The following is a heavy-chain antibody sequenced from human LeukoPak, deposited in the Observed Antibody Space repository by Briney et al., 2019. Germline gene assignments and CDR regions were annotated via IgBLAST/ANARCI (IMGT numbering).Heavy chain of an antibody. Sequence: ASVKVSCKASGYTFTSYGISWVRQAPGQGLEWMGIINPSGGSTSYAQKFQGRVTMTRDMSTSTVYMELSSLRSEDTAVYYCARSTGPFDYWGQGTLVTVSS. V-gene: IGHV1-46*01. CDR1: GYTFTSYG. J-gene: IGHJ4*02. CDR3: ARSTGPFDY. CDR2: INPSGGST. D-gene: IGHD3-9*01.